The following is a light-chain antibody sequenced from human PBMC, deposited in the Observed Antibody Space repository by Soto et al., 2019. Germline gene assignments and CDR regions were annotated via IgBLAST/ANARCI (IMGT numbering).Light chain of an antibody. CDR2: AAS. CDR3: QQSYAMPWT. CDR1: QSISTY. J-gene: IGKJ1*01. V-gene: IGKV1-39*01. Sequence: IQMTQSPSSLPASVGGRVTITCRASQSISTYLSWYQQKPGKAPNLLIYAASTLQSGVPSRFSGSGSGTDFTLTINSLRPEDFATYYCQQSYAMPWTFGQGTKVDI.